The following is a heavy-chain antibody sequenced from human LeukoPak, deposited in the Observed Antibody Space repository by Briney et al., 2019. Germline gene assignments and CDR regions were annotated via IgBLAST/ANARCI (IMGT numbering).Heavy chain of an antibody. CDR1: GFTFSSYG. Sequence: PGGSLRLSCAASGFTFSSYGMHWVRQAPGKWLEWVAFIRYDGSNKYYADSVKGRFTISRDNSKNTLYLQMNSLRAEDTAVYYCAKDQFVVVPATDAFDIWRQGTMVTVSS. V-gene: IGHV3-30*02. D-gene: IGHD2-2*01. J-gene: IGHJ3*02. CDR3: AKDQFVVVPATDAFDI. CDR2: IRYDGSNK.